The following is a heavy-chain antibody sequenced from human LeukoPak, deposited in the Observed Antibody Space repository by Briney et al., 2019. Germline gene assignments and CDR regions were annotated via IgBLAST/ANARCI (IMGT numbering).Heavy chain of an antibody. CDR1: GGTFSSYA. V-gene: IGHV1-69*05. CDR2: IIPIFGTA. Sequence: ASVKVSCKASGGTFSSYAISWVRQAPGQGLEWMGGIIPIFGTANYAQKFKGRVTITTDESTSTAYMELSSLRSEDTAVYYCASQYCSSTSCQEYFQHWGQGTLVTVSS. J-gene: IGHJ1*01. CDR3: ASQYCSSTSCQEYFQH. D-gene: IGHD2-2*01.